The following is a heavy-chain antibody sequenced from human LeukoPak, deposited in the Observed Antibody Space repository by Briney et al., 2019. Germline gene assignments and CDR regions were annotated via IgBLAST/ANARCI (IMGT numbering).Heavy chain of an antibody. D-gene: IGHD5-18*01. CDR3: ARSHTAMVLVY. CDR1: GGTFSSYA. V-gene: IGHV1-46*01. J-gene: IGHJ4*02. CDR2: INPSGGST. Sequence: ASVKVSCKASGGTFSSYAISWVRQAPGQGLEWMGIINPSGGSTSYVQKFQGRVTMTRDTSTSTVYMELSSLRSEDTAVYYCARSHTAMVLVYWGQGTLVTVSS.